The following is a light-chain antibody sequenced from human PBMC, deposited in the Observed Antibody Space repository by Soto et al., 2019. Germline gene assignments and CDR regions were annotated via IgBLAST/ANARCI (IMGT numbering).Light chain of an antibody. CDR2: LGS. J-gene: IGKJ1*01. V-gene: IGKV2-28*01. CDR3: IQALQAPPT. CDR1: QSLLHSNGYNY. Sequence: DIVMTQSPLSLPVTPGEPASISCRSSQSLLHSNGYNYLDWYLQKPGQSPQLLIDLGSNRASGVPDRFSGSGSCADFTLKISRVEAEDVGVYYCIQALQAPPTFGQGTKVDIK.